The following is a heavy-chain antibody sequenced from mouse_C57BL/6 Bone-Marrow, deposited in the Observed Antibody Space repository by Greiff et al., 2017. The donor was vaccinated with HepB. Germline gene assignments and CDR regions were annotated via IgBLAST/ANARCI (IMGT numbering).Heavy chain of an antibody. CDR2: IYWDDDK. Sequence: QVTLKESGPGILQSSQTLSLTCSFSGFSLSTSGMGVSWIRQPSGKGLEWLAHIYWDDDKRYNPSLKSRLTISKDTSRNQVFLKITSVDTADTATYYCARSASYYSNYGYWYFDVWGTGTTVTVSS. CDR3: ARSASYYSNYGYWYFDV. V-gene: IGHV8-12*01. J-gene: IGHJ1*03. D-gene: IGHD2-5*01. CDR1: GFSLSTSGMG.